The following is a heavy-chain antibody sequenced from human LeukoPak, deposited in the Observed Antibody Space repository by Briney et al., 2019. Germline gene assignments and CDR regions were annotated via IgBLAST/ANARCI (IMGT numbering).Heavy chain of an antibody. D-gene: IGHD1-1*01. Sequence: GGTLRLSCAASGFIFSSYGMSWVRQAPGKGLEWVSFMSGSGDSTYYADSVKGRFTISRDNSKNTLYLQMSSLRAEDTAVYYCAKGRVRQFDPFDYWGQGTLVTVSS. J-gene: IGHJ4*02. CDR1: GFIFSSYG. CDR2: MSGSGDST. CDR3: AKGRVRQFDPFDY. V-gene: IGHV3-23*01.